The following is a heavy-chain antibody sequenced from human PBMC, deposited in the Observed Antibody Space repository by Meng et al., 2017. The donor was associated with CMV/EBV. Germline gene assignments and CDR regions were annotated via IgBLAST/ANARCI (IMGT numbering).Heavy chain of an antibody. Sequence: GESPKISCAASGFTFSSYSMNWVRQAPGKGLEWVSSISSSSSYIYYADSVKGRFTISRDNAKNSLYLQMNSLRAEDTAVYYCARRGYCSSTSCPSGMDVWGQGTTVTVSS. CDR3: ARRGYCSSTSCPSGMDV. V-gene: IGHV3-21*01. CDR1: GFTFSSYS. CDR2: ISSSSSYI. J-gene: IGHJ6*02. D-gene: IGHD2-2*01.